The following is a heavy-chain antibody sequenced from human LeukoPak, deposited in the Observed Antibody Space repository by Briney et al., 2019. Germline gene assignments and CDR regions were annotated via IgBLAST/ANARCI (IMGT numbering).Heavy chain of an antibody. CDR1: GFTFSSYW. CDR3: ARVYGDYSIDY. Sequence: GGSLRLSCAASGFTFSSYWMNWVRQAPGKGLEWVSYISSSGSTIYYADSVKGRFTISRDNAKNSLYLQMNSLRAEDTAVYYCARVYGDYSIDYWGQGTLVTVSS. CDR2: ISSSGSTI. D-gene: IGHD4-17*01. V-gene: IGHV3-48*04. J-gene: IGHJ4*02.